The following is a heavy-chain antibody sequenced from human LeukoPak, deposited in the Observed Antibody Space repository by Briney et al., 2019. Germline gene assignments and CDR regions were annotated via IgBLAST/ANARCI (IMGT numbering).Heavy chain of an antibody. D-gene: IGHD2-2*01. J-gene: IGHJ5*02. CDR1: GFTFSSYA. CDR2: TSGSGGST. CDR3: AKDVRDIVVVPAAYP. V-gene: IGHV3-23*01. Sequence: GGSLRLSCAASGFTFSSYAMSWVRQAPGKGLEWVSATSGSGGSTYYADSVKGRFTISRDNSKNTLYLQMNSLRAEDTAVYYCAKDVRDIVVVPAAYPWGQGTLVTVSS.